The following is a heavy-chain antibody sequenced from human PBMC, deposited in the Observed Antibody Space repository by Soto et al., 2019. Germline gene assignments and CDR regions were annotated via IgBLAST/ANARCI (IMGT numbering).Heavy chain of an antibody. CDR3: ARDSVLRFLEWSHYYYYGMDV. CDR2: INPKTGDT. J-gene: IGHJ6*02. D-gene: IGHD3-3*01. CDR1: GYTFIGNY. V-gene: IGHV1-2*02. Sequence: ASVKVSCKASGYTFIGNYMNWVRQAPGQGLEWMGWINPKTGDTKYAQRFQGRVTMTRDTSISTSYMELSRLRSEDTAVYYCARDSVLRFLEWSHYYYYGMDVWGQGTTVTVSS.